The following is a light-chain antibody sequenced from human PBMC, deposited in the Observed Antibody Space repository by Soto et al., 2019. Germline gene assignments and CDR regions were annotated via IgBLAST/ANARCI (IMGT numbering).Light chain of an antibody. CDR2: GAS. CDR1: QSVSSN. J-gene: IGKJ1*01. V-gene: IGKV3-15*01. CDR3: QQYNNWPPLT. Sequence: ERVLTHSPATLSVSPGERATLSCRASQSVSSNLAWYQQKPGQAPRLLIYGASTRATGIPARFSGSGSGTEFTLTISSLQSEDFAVYYCQQYNNWPPLTFGQGTKVDIK.